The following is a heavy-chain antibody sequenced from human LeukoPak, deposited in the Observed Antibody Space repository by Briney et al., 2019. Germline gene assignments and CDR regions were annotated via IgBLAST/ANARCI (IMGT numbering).Heavy chain of an antibody. D-gene: IGHD3-3*01. CDR2: IYYSGST. Sequence: PSQTLSLTCTVSGGSISSGDSYWSWIRQPPGKGLEWIGYIYYSGSTYYNPSLKSRVTISVDTSKNQFSLKLSSVTASDTAVYYCARGVRFLEYFDYWGQGTLVTVSS. J-gene: IGHJ4*02. CDR3: ARGVRFLEYFDY. CDR1: GGSISSGDSY. V-gene: IGHV4-30-4*01.